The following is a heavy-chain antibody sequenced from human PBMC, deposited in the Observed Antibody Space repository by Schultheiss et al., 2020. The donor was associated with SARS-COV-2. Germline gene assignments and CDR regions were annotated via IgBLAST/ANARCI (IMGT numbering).Heavy chain of an antibody. CDR3: ARDHCSGGSCYMGDPGNWFDP. V-gene: IGHV3-33*08. Sequence: GGSLRLSCAASGFTFSSYGMHWVRQAPGKGLEWVAVIWYDGSNKYYADSVKGRFTISRDNSKNTLYLQMNSLRAEDTAVYYCARDHCSGGSCYMGDPGNWFDPWSQGTLVTVSS. CDR2: IWYDGSNK. CDR1: GFTFSSYG. J-gene: IGHJ5*02. D-gene: IGHD2-15*01.